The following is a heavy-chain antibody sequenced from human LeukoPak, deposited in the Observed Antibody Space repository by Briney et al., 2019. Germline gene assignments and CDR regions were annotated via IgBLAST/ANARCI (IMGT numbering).Heavy chain of an antibody. CDR3: ARDGWDCSSTSCSSNWFDP. CDR2: IYTSGST. Sequence: PSETLSLTCTVSGGSISSYYWSWIRQPAGKGLEWIGRIYTSGSTNYNHSLTSRVTMSVDTSKNQFSMKLSSVTAADTAVYYCARDGWDCSSTSCSSNWFDPWGQGTLVTVSS. D-gene: IGHD2-2*01. J-gene: IGHJ5*02. CDR1: GGSISSYY. V-gene: IGHV4-4*07.